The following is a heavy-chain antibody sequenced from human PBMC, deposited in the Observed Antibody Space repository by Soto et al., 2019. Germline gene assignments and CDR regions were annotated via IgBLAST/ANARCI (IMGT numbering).Heavy chain of an antibody. J-gene: IGHJ4*02. V-gene: IGHV3-7*03. Sequence: LRLSCAASGFTFSSYWMSWVRQAPGKGLEWVANIKEDGSEKYYVDSVKGRFTISRDNAKNSLFLQMNSLKAEDTAVYYCVRVGRLGGYWGQGTLVTVSS. CDR1: GFTFSSYW. D-gene: IGHD3-16*01. CDR2: IKEDGSEK. CDR3: VRVGRLGGY.